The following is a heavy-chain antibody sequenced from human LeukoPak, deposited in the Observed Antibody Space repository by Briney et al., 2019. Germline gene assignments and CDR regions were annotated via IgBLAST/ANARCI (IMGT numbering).Heavy chain of an antibody. D-gene: IGHD3-22*01. CDR3: ARGRKDYYDSSRYFDY. V-gene: IGHV4-34*01. Sequence: SETLSLTCAVYGGSFSGYYWSWIRQPPGKGLEWIGEINHSENTNYTPSLKSRVTISVDTSMNKFSLKLSSVTAADTAVYYCARGRKDYYDSSRYFDYWGQGTLVTVSS. CDR2: INHSENT. CDR1: GGSFSGYY. J-gene: IGHJ4*02.